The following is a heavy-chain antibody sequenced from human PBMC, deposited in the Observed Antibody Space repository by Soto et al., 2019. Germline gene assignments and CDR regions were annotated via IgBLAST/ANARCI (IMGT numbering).Heavy chain of an antibody. CDR3: ARENYYDSSGPPVEYYGMDV. Sequence: QVQLVESGGGVVQPGRSLRLSCAASGFTFSSYAMHWVRQAPGKGLEWVAVISYDGSNKYYADSVKGRFTISRDNSKNTVYLQMNSLRAEDTAVYYCARENYYDSSGPPVEYYGMDVWGQGTTVTVSS. CDR2: ISYDGSNK. V-gene: IGHV3-30-3*01. D-gene: IGHD3-22*01. J-gene: IGHJ6*02. CDR1: GFTFSSYA.